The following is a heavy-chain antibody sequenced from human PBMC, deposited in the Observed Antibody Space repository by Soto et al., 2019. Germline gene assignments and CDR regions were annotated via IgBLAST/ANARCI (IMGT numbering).Heavy chain of an antibody. CDR1: GGTFSSSA. CDR3: ATVTGIPYYFDY. V-gene: IGHV1-69*11. J-gene: IGHJ4*02. Sequence: QVQLVQSGAEVQKPGCSVKVSCKASGGTFSSSAVTWLRQAPGQGLEWMGGIIPILGTPNYAQKFQGRLTISADESTSTADMELSSLRSEDTAMYFWATVTGIPYYFDYRGQGTLVTVAA. D-gene: IGHD7-27*01. CDR2: IIPILGTP.